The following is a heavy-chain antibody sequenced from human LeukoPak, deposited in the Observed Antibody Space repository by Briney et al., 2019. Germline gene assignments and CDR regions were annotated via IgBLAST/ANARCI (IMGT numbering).Heavy chain of an antibody. Sequence: ASVTVSCKASGYTFTGYYMHWVRQAPGQGLEWMGWVNPNSGGTNYAQKFQGRVTMTRDTSISTAYMELSRLRSDDTAVYYCSRDVNYYYGSGSPLDYWGQGTLVTVSS. CDR3: SRDVNYYYGSGSPLDY. J-gene: IGHJ4*02. CDR1: GYTFTGYY. CDR2: VNPNSGGT. D-gene: IGHD3-10*01. V-gene: IGHV1-2*02.